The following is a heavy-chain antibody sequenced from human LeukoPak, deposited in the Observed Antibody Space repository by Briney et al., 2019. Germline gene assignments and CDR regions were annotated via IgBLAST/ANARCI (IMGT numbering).Heavy chain of an antibody. CDR1: GFTFRDSA. CDR2: ISYSGGNA. CDR3: AKDIQLST. J-gene: IGHJ3*01. Sequence: GGSLRLSCAASGFTFRDSAMTWVRHVPGKGLEWVSLISYSGGNAYYADSVKGRFTISRDNSKNTLSLQMNSLRVEDTARYYCAKDIQLSTWGLGTMVTVSS. D-gene: IGHD3-16*02. V-gene: IGHV3-23*01.